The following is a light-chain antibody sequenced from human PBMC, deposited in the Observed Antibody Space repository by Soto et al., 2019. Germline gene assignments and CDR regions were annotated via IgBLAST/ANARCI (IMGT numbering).Light chain of an antibody. CDR2: GAY. Sequence: DIQMTQSPSSLSASVGDRVTNTCRASQFIGNYLAWYQQKPGKVPKLLIYGAYTLQSGVPSRFSGSGSGTDFTLTISSLQPEDVAIYYCQKYNSGLITFGQGTRLEIK. CDR3: QKYNSGLIT. CDR1: QFIGNY. V-gene: IGKV1-27*01. J-gene: IGKJ5*01.